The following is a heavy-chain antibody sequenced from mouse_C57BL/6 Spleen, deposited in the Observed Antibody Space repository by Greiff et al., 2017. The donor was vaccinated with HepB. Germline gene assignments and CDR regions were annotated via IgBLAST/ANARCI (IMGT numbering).Heavy chain of an antibody. CDR1: GFTFTDYY. J-gene: IGHJ2*01. Sequence: EVQLVESGGGLVQPGGSLSLSCAASGFTFTDYYMSWVRQPPGKALEWLGFIRNKANGYTTEYSASVKGRFTISRDNSQSILYLQMNALRAEDSATYYCARSPFPYYFDYWGQGTTLTVSS. V-gene: IGHV7-3*01. CDR3: ARSPFPYYFDY. CDR2: IRNKANGYTT.